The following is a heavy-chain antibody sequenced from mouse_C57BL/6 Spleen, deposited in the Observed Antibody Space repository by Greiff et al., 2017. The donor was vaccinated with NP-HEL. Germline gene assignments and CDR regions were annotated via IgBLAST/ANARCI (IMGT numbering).Heavy chain of an antibody. CDR2: ISDGGSYT. Sequence: EVQGVESGGGLVKPGGSLKLSCAASGFTFSSYAMSWVRQTPEKRLEWVATISDGGSYTYYPDNVKGRFTISRDTAKNNLYLQMSHLKSEDTAMYYCARETVDYWGQGTTLTVSS. J-gene: IGHJ2*01. CDR1: GFTFSSYA. V-gene: IGHV5-4*01. CDR3: ARETVDY.